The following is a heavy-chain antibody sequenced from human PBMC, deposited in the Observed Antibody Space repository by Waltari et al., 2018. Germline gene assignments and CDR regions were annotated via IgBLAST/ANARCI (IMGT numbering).Heavy chain of an antibody. CDR3: ARGAVAGTPFDY. Sequence: QVQLQESGPGLVKPSQTLSLTCTVSGGSISSGSYYWSWSRQPAGKGLEWIGYIYTSGSTNYNPSLKSRVTISVDTSKNQFSLKLSSVTAADTAVYYCARGAVAGTPFDYWGQGTLVTVSS. J-gene: IGHJ4*02. CDR1: GGSISSGSYY. CDR2: IYTSGST. D-gene: IGHD6-19*01. V-gene: IGHV4-61*09.